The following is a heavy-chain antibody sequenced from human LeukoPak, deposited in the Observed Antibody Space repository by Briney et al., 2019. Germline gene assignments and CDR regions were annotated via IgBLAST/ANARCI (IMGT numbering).Heavy chain of an antibody. J-gene: IGHJ4*02. V-gene: IGHV4-61*02. Sequence: KPSQTLSLTCTVSGESISNRRHYWSWIRQPAGKGLEWIGRIYPSGNTNYNPSLKSRLTVSLDTSKNQFSLNLKSVTAADTAMYYCARDGVVTMELDSWGQGTLVTVSS. CDR2: IYPSGNT. CDR3: ARDGVVTMELDS. D-gene: IGHD3-3*01. CDR1: GESISNRRHY.